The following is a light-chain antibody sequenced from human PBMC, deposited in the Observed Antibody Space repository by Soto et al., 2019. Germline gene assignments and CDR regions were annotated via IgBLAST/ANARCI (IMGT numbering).Light chain of an antibody. CDR1: QTIIRY. CDR3: QQSYSTLFT. V-gene: IGKV1-39*01. Sequence: DIQMTQSPSSLSASVGDRVTITCRASQTIIRYLNWYQQKPGRAPHLLIYAASTLQSGVPSRFSGSGSGTEFTLTISSLQPEDFATYDCQQSYSTLFTFGPGTKVEIK. J-gene: IGKJ3*01. CDR2: AAS.